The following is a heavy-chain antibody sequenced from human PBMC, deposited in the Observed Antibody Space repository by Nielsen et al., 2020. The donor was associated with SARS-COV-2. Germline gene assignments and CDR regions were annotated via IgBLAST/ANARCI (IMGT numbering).Heavy chain of an antibody. J-gene: IGHJ5*02. Sequence: ASVKVSCKASGYTFTSYAMNWVRQAPGQGLEWMGWISTNTGNPTYAQGFTGRFVFSLDTSVSTAYLQISSLKAEDTAVYYCARVDSSSWYRYGWFDPWGQGTLVTVSS. CDR2: ISTNTGNP. CDR1: GYTFTSYA. D-gene: IGHD6-13*01. CDR3: ARVDSSSWYRYGWFDP. V-gene: IGHV7-4-1*02.